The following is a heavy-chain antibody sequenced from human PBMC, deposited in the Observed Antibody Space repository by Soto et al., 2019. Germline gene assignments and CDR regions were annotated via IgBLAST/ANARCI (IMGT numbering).Heavy chain of an antibody. CDR3: ARDQSYGGAFDY. D-gene: IGHD2-21*01. CDR1: GYTFTSYH. Sequence: ASVKVSCKASGYTFTSYHITWVRQAPGQGLEWMGWISAYNGNTNYAQNFQGRVSMTTDSSTTTAYMELRNLRSDDTAVYYCARDQSYGGAFDYWGQGTLVTVSS. J-gene: IGHJ4*02. CDR2: ISAYNGNT. V-gene: IGHV1-18*01.